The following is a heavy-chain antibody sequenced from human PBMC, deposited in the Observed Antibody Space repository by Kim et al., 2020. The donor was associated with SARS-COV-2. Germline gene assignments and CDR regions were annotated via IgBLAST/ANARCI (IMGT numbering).Heavy chain of an antibody. Sequence: GGSLRLSCAASGFTFSSYAMSWVRQAPGKGLEWVSAISGSGGSTYYADSVKGRFTISRDNSKNTLYLQMNSLRAEDTDVYYCAKERVTMVRGLPHLDAFDRLGQGTMVTVSS. CDR3: AKERVTMVRGLPHLDAFDR. CDR2: ISGSGGST. J-gene: IGHJ3*02. D-gene: IGHD3-10*01. V-gene: IGHV3-23*01. CDR1: GFTFSSYA.